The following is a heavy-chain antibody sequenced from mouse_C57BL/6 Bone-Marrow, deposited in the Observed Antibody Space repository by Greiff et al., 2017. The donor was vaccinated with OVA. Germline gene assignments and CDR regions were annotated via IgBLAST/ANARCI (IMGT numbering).Heavy chain of an antibody. Sequence: QVHVKQSGPGLVQPSQSLSITCTVSGFSLTSYGVHWVRQSPGKGLEWLGVIWSGGSTDYNAAFISRLSISKDNSKSQVFFKMNILQADDTSIYYCARNTGLRRFYFDYWGQGTTLTVSS. CDR2: IWSGGST. CDR3: ARNTGLRRFYFDY. V-gene: IGHV2-2*01. J-gene: IGHJ2*01. D-gene: IGHD2-2*01. CDR1: GFSLTSYG.